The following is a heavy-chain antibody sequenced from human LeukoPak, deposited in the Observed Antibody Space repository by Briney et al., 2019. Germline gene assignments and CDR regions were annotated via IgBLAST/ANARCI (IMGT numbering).Heavy chain of an antibody. J-gene: IGHJ4*02. D-gene: IGHD6-19*01. CDR3: AADGYTSAWSYY. CDR2: IVVGSGNT. CDR1: GFTFTRST. V-gene: IGHV1-58*02. Sequence: ASVKVSCKASGFTFTRSTMQWVRQARGQRLEWIGWIVVGSGNTNYAQKFQERVTITRDMSTSTAYMEVSSLRSEDTAVYYCAADGYTSAWSYYWGQGTLVTVSS.